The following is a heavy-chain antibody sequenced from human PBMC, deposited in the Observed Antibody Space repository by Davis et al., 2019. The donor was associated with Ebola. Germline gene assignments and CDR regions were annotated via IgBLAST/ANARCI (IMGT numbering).Heavy chain of an antibody. CDR2: ISYDGSNK. Sequence: GESLKISCAASKFTFSSYGIHWVRQAPGKGLEWVAVISYDGSNKYYADSVKGRFTISRDNSKNTLYLQMNSLRAEDAAVYYCARGVKGSSSSWYYYYAMDVWGQGTTVTVSS. CDR1: KFTFSSYG. V-gene: IGHV3-30*03. J-gene: IGHJ6*02. CDR3: ARGVKGSSSSWYYYYAMDV. D-gene: IGHD6-6*01.